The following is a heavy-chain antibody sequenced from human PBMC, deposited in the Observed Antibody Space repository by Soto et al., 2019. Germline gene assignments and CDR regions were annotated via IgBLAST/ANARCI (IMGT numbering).Heavy chain of an antibody. D-gene: IGHD6-6*01. CDR1: GGSITSGTYS. Sequence: SETLSLTCAVSGGSITSGTYSWSWIRQPPGKGLEWIGYIYRSGSTYFNPSLKSRVTISVDRSKNQFSLRLASVTAADTAVYYCARGEGAARLVFDYWGQGTLVTVPS. V-gene: IGHV4-30-2*01. CDR3: ARGEGAARLVFDY. CDR2: IYRSGST. J-gene: IGHJ4*02.